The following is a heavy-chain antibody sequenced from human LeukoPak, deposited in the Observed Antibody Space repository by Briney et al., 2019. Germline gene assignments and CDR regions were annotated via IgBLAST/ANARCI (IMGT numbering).Heavy chain of an antibody. Sequence: GGSLRLSRAASGFTVSSNYMSWVRQAPGKGLEWVAFIRYDGSNKYYADSVKGRFTISRDNSKNTLYLQMNSLRAEDTAVYYCAKRSKGSGSYYMDVWGKGTTVTISS. D-gene: IGHD3-10*01. V-gene: IGHV3-30*02. CDR2: IRYDGSNK. J-gene: IGHJ6*03. CDR1: GFTVSSNY. CDR3: AKRSKGSGSYYMDV.